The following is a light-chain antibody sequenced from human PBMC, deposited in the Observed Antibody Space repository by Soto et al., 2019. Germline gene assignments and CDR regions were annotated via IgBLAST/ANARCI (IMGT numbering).Light chain of an antibody. CDR3: QQSYSTPRT. Sequence: DIQMTQSPSSLSASLGDRATITCGASQSISSYLNWYQQKPGKAPKLLIYAASSLPSGVPSRFSGSGSGTDFTLTISSLQPEDFATYYCQQSYSTPRTFGQGTKVDIK. CDR1: QSISSY. J-gene: IGKJ1*01. V-gene: IGKV1-39*01. CDR2: AAS.